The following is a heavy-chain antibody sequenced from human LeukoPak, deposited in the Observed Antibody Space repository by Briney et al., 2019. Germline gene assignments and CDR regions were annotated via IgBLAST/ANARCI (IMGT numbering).Heavy chain of an antibody. CDR1: GFTFSSYG. CDR3: ARGKSSTSCPGDY. J-gene: IGHJ4*02. V-gene: IGHV3-33*01. Sequence: PGRSLRLSCAPSGFTFSSYGMHWVRQAPGKGLEWVAVIWYDGSNKYYADSAKGRFTISRDNSKNTLYLQMNSLRAEDTAVYYCARGKSSTSCPGDYWGQGTLVTVSS. D-gene: IGHD2-2*01. CDR2: IWYDGSNK.